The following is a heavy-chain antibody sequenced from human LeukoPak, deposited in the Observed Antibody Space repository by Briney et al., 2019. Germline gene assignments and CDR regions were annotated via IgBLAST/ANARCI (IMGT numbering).Heavy chain of an antibody. CDR3: ARGYYDFWSGYLLFFDY. CDR1: GGTFSSYA. J-gene: IGHJ4*02. V-gene: IGHV1-69*13. CDR2: IIPIFGTA. Sequence: SVKVSCKASGGTFSSYAISWVRQAPGQGLEWMGGIIPIFGTANYAQKFQGRVTITADESTSTAYMELSSLRSEDTAVYYCARGYYDFWSGYLLFFDYWGQGTLVTVSS. D-gene: IGHD3-3*01.